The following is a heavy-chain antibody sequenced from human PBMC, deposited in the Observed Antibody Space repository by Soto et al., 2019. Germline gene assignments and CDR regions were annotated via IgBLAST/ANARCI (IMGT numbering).Heavy chain of an antibody. V-gene: IGHV4-4*07. D-gene: IGHD6-13*01. CDR2: IYTSGSS. CDR1: EGSISSYS. CDR3: ARNHDNSWNYFDY. Sequence: ETLSITCTVSEGSISSYSLSWIRQPAGERLEWIGRIYTSGSSNYNPALKSRVTMSVDRSKNQFSLNLNSVTAADTAVYYCARNHDNSWNYFDYWGQGTRVTVSS. J-gene: IGHJ4*02.